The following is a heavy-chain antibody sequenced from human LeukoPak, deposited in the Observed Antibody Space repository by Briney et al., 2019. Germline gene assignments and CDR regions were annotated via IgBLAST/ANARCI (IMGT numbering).Heavy chain of an antibody. J-gene: IGHJ4*02. D-gene: IGHD3-16*02. CDR1: GFTFSSYW. V-gene: IGHV3-7*03. Sequence: GGSLRLPCAASGFTFSSYWMSWVRQAPGKGLEWVANIRQDGSEKYYVDSVKGRFTISRDNAKNSLYLQMNSLRAEDTAVYYCARDGSTTADYDYVWGSYRYRDYFDYWGQGTLVTVSS. CDR2: IRQDGSEK. CDR3: ARDGSTTADYDYVWGSYRYRDYFDY.